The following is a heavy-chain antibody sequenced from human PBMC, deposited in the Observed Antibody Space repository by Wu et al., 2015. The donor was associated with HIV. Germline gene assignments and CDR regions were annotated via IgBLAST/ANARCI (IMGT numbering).Heavy chain of an antibody. D-gene: IGHD3-3*01. J-gene: IGHJ6*03. V-gene: IGHV1-8*03. CDR2: MNPNSGNT. CDR3: ARAKYYDFWSGYYDRGYMDV. CDR1: GYTFTSYD. Sequence: QVQLVQSGAEVKKPGASVKVSCKASGYTFTSYDINWVRQATGQGLEWMGWMNPNSGNTGYAQKFQGRVTITRNTSISTAYMELSSLRSEDTAVYYCARAKYYDFWSGYYDRGYMDVWGKGTTVTVSS.